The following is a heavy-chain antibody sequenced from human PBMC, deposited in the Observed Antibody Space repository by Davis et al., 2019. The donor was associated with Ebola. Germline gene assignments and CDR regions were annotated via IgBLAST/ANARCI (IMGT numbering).Heavy chain of an antibody. CDR3: AKDFYGSGSYIDA. V-gene: IGHV3-7*03. CDR2: IRQDGNEH. D-gene: IGHD3-10*01. J-gene: IGHJ5*02. Sequence: GESLKISCVGSGFTFSSYWMSWVRQAPGKGLEWVANIRQDGNEHYYVDSVKGRFTISRDNAKDSLYLQMNSLRTEDTAFYYCAKDFYGSGSYIDAWGQGTLVAVSS. CDR1: GFTFSSYW.